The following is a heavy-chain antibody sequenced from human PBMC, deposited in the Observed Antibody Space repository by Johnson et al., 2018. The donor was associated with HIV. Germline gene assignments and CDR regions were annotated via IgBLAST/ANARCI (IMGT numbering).Heavy chain of an antibody. CDR2: ISYDGSNK. CDR1: GFTFSSYA. D-gene: IGHD4-17*01. Sequence: QVQLVESGGGLVQSGGSLRLSCAASGFTFSSYAMHWVRQAPGKGLEWVAVISYDGSNKYYADSVQGRFTLSRDNSQNTLYLQMNSLRAEDTAVYYCARDSTAGPDKGLDYVGAVDIWDQGTMVTVSS. CDR3: ARDSTAGPDKGLDYVGAVDI. V-gene: IGHV3-30*14. J-gene: IGHJ3*02.